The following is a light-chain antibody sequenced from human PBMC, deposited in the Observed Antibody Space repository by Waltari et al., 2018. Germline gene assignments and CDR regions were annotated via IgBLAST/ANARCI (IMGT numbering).Light chain of an antibody. CDR3: SSYTRSSTWV. V-gene: IGLV2-14*03. CDR1: SSDVGGYTY. Sequence: QSALTQPASVSGSPGQSITISCTGTSSDVGGYTYVSWYQQHPGKAPKLMIYDVSNRPSAVSDRFSGSKSGNTASLTISGLQAEDEADYYCSSYTRSSTWVFGGGTKLTVL. CDR2: DVS. J-gene: IGLJ3*02.